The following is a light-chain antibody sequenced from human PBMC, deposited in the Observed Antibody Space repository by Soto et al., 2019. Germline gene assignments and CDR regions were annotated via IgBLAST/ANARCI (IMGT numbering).Light chain of an antibody. CDR1: QVISSV. CDR3: NTYSSVIT. J-gene: IGKJ5*01. CDR2: AAS. V-gene: IGKV1-27*01. Sequence: DIQMTQSPSSLSTSVGDRVTITCRAIQVISSVLAWYQQKQGKGPKLLISAASTLQSGVPSRFSGSGSGTNFTLTITSLQPEDVATYYCNTYSSVITFGQGTPLEIK.